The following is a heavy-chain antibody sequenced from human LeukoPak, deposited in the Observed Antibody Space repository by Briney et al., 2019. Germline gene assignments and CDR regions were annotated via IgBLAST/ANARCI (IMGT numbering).Heavy chain of an antibody. CDR1: GYSISSGYY. CDR2: IAHSGST. V-gene: IGHV4-38-2*01. D-gene: IGHD2-2*01. Sequence: SETLSLTCAVSGYSISSGYYWGWIRQPPGKGLEWIGSIAHSGSTYYNPSLKSRVTILLDTSKNQFSLKLSSVTAADTAVYYCTRGYCGTTRCREAFDIGGQGKMVTAS. J-gene: IGHJ3*02. CDR3: TRGYCGTTRCREAFDI.